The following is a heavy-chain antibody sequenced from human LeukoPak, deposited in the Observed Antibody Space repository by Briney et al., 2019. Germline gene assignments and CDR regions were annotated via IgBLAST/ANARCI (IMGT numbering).Heavy chain of an antibody. Sequence: SETLSLTCAVSGYSINSGYYWGWIRQPPGKGLEWIGSIYYDGSMYYNPSLKSGVIISRDTSKNQFSLNLRSMTAADTAVYYCARSNNFHYSDSWGQGSLVSFPS. V-gene: IGHV4-38-2*01. CDR2: IYYDGSM. J-gene: IGHJ4*02. CDR3: ARSNNFHYSDS. D-gene: IGHD1-1*01. CDR1: GYSINSGYY.